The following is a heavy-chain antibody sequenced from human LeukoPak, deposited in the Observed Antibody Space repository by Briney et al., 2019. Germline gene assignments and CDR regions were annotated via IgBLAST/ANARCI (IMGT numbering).Heavy chain of an antibody. CDR2: TSAYNGNT. Sequence: GASVNVSCKASGYTFTSCGISWVRQAPGQGLEWMGWTSAYNGNTNYAQKLQGRVTMTTDTSTSTAYMELRSLRSDDTAVYYCATVAVAGDLDYWGQGTLVTVSS. V-gene: IGHV1-18*01. D-gene: IGHD6-19*01. CDR1: GYTFTSCG. CDR3: ATVAVAGDLDY. J-gene: IGHJ4*02.